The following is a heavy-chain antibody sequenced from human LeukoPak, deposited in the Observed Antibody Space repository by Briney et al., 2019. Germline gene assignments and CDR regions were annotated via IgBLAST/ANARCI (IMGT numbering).Heavy chain of an antibody. J-gene: IGHJ4*02. CDR1: GITFSNSA. D-gene: IGHD3-10*01. V-gene: IGHV3-23*01. CDR3: AKRGGGDYYGSGKVRGVQLYYFDY. CDR2: ISGSGGST. Sequence: GGSLRLSCVPSGITFSNSALSWVRQAPGKGLEWVSAISGSGGSTYYADSVKGRFTISRDNSKNTLYLQMNSLRAEDTAVYYCAKRGGGDYYGSGKVRGVQLYYFDYWGQGTLVTVSS.